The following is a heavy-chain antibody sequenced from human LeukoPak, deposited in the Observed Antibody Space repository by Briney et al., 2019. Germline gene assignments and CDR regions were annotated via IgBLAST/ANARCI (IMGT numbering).Heavy chain of an antibody. D-gene: IGHD3-10*01. CDR2: IYHSGST. CDR3: ARSGSGHIFDC. J-gene: IGHJ4*02. Sequence: PSETLSLTCAVSGYSISSGYYWGWIRQPPGKGLEWIGSIYHSGSTYYNPSLKSRVTISVDTSKNQFSLKLSSVTAADTAVYYCARSGSGHIFDCWGQGTLVTVSS. CDR1: GYSISSGYY. V-gene: IGHV4-38-2*01.